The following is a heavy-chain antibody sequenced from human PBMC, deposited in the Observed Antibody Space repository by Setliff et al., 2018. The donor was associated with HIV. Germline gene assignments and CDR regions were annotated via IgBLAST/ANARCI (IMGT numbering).Heavy chain of an antibody. CDR2: IYTTGIT. CDR1: GGSISSGSYY. CDR3: ARCITSVGTRWFDP. V-gene: IGHV4-61*02. J-gene: IGHJ5*02. Sequence: SETLSLTCTVSGGSISSGSYYWSWIRQPAGKGLEWIGRIYTTGITNYIPSLKSRVTISLDTSKNQFSLKLTSVTAADTAVYYCARCITSVGTRWFDPWGQGTLVTVSS.